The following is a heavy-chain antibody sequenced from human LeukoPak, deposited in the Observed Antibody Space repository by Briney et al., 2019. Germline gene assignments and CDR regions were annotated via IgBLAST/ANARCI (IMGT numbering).Heavy chain of an antibody. CDR1: GFTFSTFG. Sequence: PGGSLRLSCAASGFTFSTFGINWVRQAPGKGLEWVSYISSSSSTIYYADSVKGRFTISRDNAKNSLYLQMNSLRAEDTAVYYCARVLGISGMDVWGQGTTVTVSS. CDR3: ARVLGISGMDV. CDR2: ISSSSSTI. D-gene: IGHD1-14*01. V-gene: IGHV3-48*04. J-gene: IGHJ6*02.